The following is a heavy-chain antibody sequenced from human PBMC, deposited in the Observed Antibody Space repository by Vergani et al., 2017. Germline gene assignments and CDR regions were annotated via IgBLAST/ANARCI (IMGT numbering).Heavy chain of an antibody. CDR2: ISGSGGMT. CDR3: AKDPRITMISDY. Sequence: EVQLLESGGGLVQPGGSLRLSCAASGFTFSSYAMSWVRQAPGKGLEWVSAISGSGGMTYYADSVKGRFTISRANSKNTLYLQMNSLRAEDTAVYYCAKDPRITMISDYWGQGTLVTVSS. D-gene: IGHD3-22*01. CDR1: GFTFSSYA. J-gene: IGHJ4*02. V-gene: IGHV3-23*01.